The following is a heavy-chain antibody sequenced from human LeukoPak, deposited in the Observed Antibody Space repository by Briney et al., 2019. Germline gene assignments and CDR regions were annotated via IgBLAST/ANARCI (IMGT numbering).Heavy chain of an antibody. CDR3: ASRPDYYYYYGMDV. Sequence: PGGSLRLSCAASGFTFSSYAMNRVRQAPGKGLEWVSSISSSSSYIYYADSVKGRFTISRDNAKNSLYLQMNSLRAEDTAVYYSASRPDYYYYYGMDVWGQGTTVTVSS. V-gene: IGHV3-21*01. CDR1: GFTFSSYA. J-gene: IGHJ6*02. CDR2: ISSSSSYI.